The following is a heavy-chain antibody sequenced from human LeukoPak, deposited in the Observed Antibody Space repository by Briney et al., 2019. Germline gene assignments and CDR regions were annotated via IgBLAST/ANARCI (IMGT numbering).Heavy chain of an antibody. CDR1: GFTFNKYT. D-gene: IGHD1-26*01. Sequence: GGSLRLSCAASGFTFNKYTMHWVRQAPGKGLEWVAFIRWDKTDDYYADSVKGRFTISRDNAKNSLYLQMNSLRAEDTAVYYCARGDGSSTVDYRGQGTLVTVSS. J-gene: IGHJ4*02. CDR3: ARGDGSSTVDY. CDR2: IRWDKTDD. V-gene: IGHV3-30*02.